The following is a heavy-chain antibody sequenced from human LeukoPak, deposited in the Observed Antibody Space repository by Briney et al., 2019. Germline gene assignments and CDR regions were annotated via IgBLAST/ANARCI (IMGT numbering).Heavy chain of an antibody. CDR1: GFTFSGYW. D-gene: IGHD2-15*01. CDR3: AKSVVVITFRFDD. Sequence: GGSLRLSCETSGFTFSGYWMHWVRQAPGKGLVWVSRINTDGSTTSYADSVKGRFTISRDNSKNMVYLQMNTLRADDTAVYYCAKSVVVITFRFDDWGQGALVTVSS. CDR2: INTDGSTT. V-gene: IGHV3-74*01. J-gene: IGHJ4*02.